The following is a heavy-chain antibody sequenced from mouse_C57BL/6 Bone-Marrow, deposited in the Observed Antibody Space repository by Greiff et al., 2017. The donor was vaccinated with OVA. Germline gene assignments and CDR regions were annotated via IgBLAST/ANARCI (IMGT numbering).Heavy chain of an antibody. V-gene: IGHV1-55*01. Sequence: QVQLQQSGAELVKPGASVKMSCKASGYTFTSYWITWVKQRPGQGLEWIGDIYPGSGSTNYNEKFKSKATLTVDTSSSTAYMQLSSLTSEDSAVYYCARPSYGSPEVWGTGTTVTVYS. CDR2: IYPGSGST. CDR3: ARPSYGSPEV. D-gene: IGHD1-1*01. CDR1: GYTFTSYW. J-gene: IGHJ1*03.